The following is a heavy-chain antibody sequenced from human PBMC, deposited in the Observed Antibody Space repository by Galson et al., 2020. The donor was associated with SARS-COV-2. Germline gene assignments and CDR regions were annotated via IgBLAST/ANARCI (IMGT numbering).Heavy chain of an antibody. J-gene: IGHJ4*02. D-gene: IGHD2-21*02. CDR1: GYTFTDYY. CDR2: INPNSGGT. Sequence: ASVKVSCKASGYTFTDYYISWVRQAPGQGLEWMGWINPNSGGTNYAQKFQGRVTMTRDTSIITAYMELSNLRSDDTAVYFCAKENGDHMAGDYWGQGTLVTVSS. V-gene: IGHV1-2*02. CDR3: AKENGDHMAGDY.